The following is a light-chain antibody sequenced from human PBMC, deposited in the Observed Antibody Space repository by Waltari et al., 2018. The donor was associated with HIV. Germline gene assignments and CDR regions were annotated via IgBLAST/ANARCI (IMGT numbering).Light chain of an antibody. CDR2: DVS. V-gene: IGLV2-14*03. CDR1: SSDVGGYNY. J-gene: IGLJ3*02. Sequence: QSALTQPASVSGSPGQSITISCTGTSSDVGGYNYVSWYQQHPGKAPKLMIYDVSNRPSGVSNRCSGSKSGNTASLTSSELQAEDEADYYCSSYTSSSRVFGGGTKLTVL. CDR3: SSYTSSSRV.